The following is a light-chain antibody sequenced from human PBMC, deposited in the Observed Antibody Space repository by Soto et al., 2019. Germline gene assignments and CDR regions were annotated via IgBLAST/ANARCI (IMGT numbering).Light chain of an antibody. CDR3: CSDAGSRV. J-gene: IGLJ3*02. V-gene: IGLV2-23*01. CDR2: EGS. Sequence: QSVLTQPGSVSESPGQSITISCTGTSSDVGSYNLVSWYQQHPGKAPKLMIYEGSKRPSGVSNRFSGSKSGNTASLTISGLQAEDEADYYCCSDAGSRVFGGGTKVTVL. CDR1: SSDVGSYNL.